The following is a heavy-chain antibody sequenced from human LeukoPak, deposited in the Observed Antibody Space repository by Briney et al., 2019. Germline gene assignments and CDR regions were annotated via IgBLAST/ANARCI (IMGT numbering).Heavy chain of an antibody. J-gene: IGHJ6*02. CDR1: GGSINSFF. CDR2: ISFSGIT. D-gene: IGHD6-25*01. Sequence: SETLSLTCTVSGGSINSFFWNWIRQTPGKGLEWIGYISFSGITNYNPSFQSRVSMSVDTSKNEFSLRLSTVTAADTAVYYCARGGSRQNFYYYGLNVWGQGTTVTVSS. CDR3: ARGGSRQNFYYYGLNV. V-gene: IGHV4-59*01.